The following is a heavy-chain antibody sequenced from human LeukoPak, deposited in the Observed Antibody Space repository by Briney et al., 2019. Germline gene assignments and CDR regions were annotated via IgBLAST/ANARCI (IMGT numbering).Heavy chain of an antibody. CDR2: IYPRDSEI. CDR1: GYSFSTYW. V-gene: IGHV5-51*01. Sequence: GESLKISCEGSGYSFSTYWIAWVRQMPGKGLEWMGSIYPRDSEIRYSPSFQGQVTISADNSISTAYLQWSSLKASDTAMYYCARPAYSSSLSSHCDPWGQGTLVTVSS. D-gene: IGHD6-13*01. CDR3: ARPAYSSSLSSHCDP. J-gene: IGHJ5*02.